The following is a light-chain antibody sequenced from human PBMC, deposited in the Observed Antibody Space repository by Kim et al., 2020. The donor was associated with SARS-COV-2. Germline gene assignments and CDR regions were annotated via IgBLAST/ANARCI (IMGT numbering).Light chain of an antibody. CDR2: GAS. V-gene: IGKV3-15*01. CDR1: RSVSSN. J-gene: IGKJ2*01. CDR3: QQYNNWPPYT. Sequence: EIVMTQSPATLSVSPGERATLSCRASRSVSSNVAWYQQKPGQAPRLLMYGASTRATGIPARFSGSGSGTEFTLTISSLQSEDFAVYYCQQYNNWPPYTFGQGTKLEI.